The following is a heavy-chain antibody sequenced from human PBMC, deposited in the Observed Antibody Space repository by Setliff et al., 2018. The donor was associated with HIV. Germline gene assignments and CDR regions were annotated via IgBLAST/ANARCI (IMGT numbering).Heavy chain of an antibody. CDR1: GGSMSSYF. D-gene: IGHD5-12*01. CDR3: ARASVDLDYFYMDV. Sequence: SETLSLTCTVSGGSMSSYFWSWIRQSPGKGLEWIGYIYNSGGTNYNPSLKSRVTISLDTSKNQFSLNLTSVTAADTAVYYCARASVDLDYFYMDVWGKGTTVTVSS. CDR2: IYNSGGT. J-gene: IGHJ6*03. V-gene: IGHV4-59*01.